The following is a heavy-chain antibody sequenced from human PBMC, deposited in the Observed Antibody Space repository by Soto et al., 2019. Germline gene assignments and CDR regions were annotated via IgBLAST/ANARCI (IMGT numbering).Heavy chain of an antibody. CDR1: GFSINNHF. CDR2: MSASGDAQ. D-gene: IGHD6-19*01. V-gene: IGHV1-46*02. Sequence: GASVKVSCKASGFSINNHFMHWIRRAPGQGLEWMGIMSASGDAQKSSKRFQGRISMTWDTSSSTIYLEVNSLTSEDTAVYYCARDWRYSSGLDYWGQGTLVTVSS. J-gene: IGHJ4*02. CDR3: ARDWRYSSGLDY.